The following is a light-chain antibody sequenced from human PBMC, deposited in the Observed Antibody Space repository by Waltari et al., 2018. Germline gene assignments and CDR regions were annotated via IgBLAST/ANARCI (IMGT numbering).Light chain of an antibody. CDR1: QSISSY. V-gene: IGKV1-39*01. CDR2: AAS. J-gene: IGKJ2*01. Sequence: DIPMTQSLSSLSASVGETVTIPCRASQSISSYLNWYQQKPGTAPKLLIYAASSLQSGVPSRFSSSGSGTDFTLTISSLQPEDFATYYCQQSYSTPYTFGQGTKLEIK. CDR3: QQSYSTPYT.